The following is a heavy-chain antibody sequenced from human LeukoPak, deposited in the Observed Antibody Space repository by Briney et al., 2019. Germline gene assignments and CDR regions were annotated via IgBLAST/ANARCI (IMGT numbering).Heavy chain of an antibody. V-gene: IGHV4-4*07. J-gene: IGHJ4*02. CDR3: ARDRYGSGSYYEYYFDY. CDR1: GGSFSGYY. CDR2: IYTSGST. Sequence: SETLSLTCAVYGGSFSGYYWSWIRQPAGKGLEWIGRIYTSGSTNYNPSLKSRVTMSVDTSKNQFSLKLSSVTAADTAVYYCARDRYGSGSYYEYYFDYWGQGTLVTVSS. D-gene: IGHD3-10*01.